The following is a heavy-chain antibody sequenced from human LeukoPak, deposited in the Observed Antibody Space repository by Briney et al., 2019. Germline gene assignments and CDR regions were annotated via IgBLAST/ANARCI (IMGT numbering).Heavy chain of an antibody. J-gene: IGHJ4*02. Sequence: SGGSLRLSCAPSRFTFSSYGMHWVRQTPGKGPERVAFIRHDGSYQQYADSVKGRFTVSRDNSKDTVYLQMNSLRTEDTAVYYCAKNRDSSDYPRDFDYWGQGTLVTVSS. D-gene: IGHD6-19*01. CDR3: AKNRDSSDYPRDFDY. CDR2: IRHDGSYQ. CDR1: RFTFSSYG. V-gene: IGHV3-30*02.